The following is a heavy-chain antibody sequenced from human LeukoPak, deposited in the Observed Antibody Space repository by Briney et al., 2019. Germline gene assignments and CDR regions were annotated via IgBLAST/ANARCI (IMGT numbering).Heavy chain of an antibody. D-gene: IGHD3-10*01. CDR3: ARGALWFGELFSYYYYMDV. J-gene: IGHJ6*03. CDR2: INPNSGGT. CDR1: GYTVTGYY. V-gene: IGHV1-2*02. Sequence: GASVKGSCKASGYTVTGYYMHWVRQAPGQGLEWMGWINPNSGGTNYAQKFQGRVTMTRDTSISTAYMELSRLRSDDTAVYYCARGALWFGELFSYYYYMDVWGKGTTVTISS.